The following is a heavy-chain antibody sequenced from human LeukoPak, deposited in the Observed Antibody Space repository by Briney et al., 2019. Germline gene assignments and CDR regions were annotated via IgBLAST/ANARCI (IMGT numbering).Heavy chain of an antibody. CDR3: AREGEALEPFDY. Sequence: SETLSLTCTVSGGSISSSSYYWGWIRQPPGKGLEWIGSIYYSGSTYYNPSLKSRVTISVDTSKNQFSLKLSSVTAADTAVYYCAREGEALEPFDYWGQGTLVTVSS. CDR2: IYYSGST. D-gene: IGHD1-14*01. V-gene: IGHV4-39*07. CDR1: GGSISSSSYY. J-gene: IGHJ4*02.